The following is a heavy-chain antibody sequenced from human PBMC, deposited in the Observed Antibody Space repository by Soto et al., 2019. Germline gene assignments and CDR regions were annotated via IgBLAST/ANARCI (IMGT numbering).Heavy chain of an antibody. V-gene: IGHV1-69*12. CDR2: IIPIFGTA. J-gene: IGHJ6*02. CDR3: AGVAARLAVGYYYGMDV. Sequence: QVQLVQSGAEVKKPGSSVKVSCKASGGTFSSYAISWVRQAPGQGLEWMGGIIPIFGTANYAQKFQGRVTITADESTSTAYMELSSLRSEDTAVYYCAGVAARLAVGYYYGMDVWGQGTTVTVSS. CDR1: GGTFSSYA. D-gene: IGHD6-6*01.